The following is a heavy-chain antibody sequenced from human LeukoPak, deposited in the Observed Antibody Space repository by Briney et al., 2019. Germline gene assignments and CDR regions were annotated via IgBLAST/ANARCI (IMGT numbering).Heavy chain of an antibody. V-gene: IGHV3-21*04. CDR3: AKYSSGWVNDY. J-gene: IGHJ4*02. D-gene: IGHD6-19*01. CDR1: GFIFSSYR. Sequence: GGSLRLSCAASGFIFSSYRMNWVRQAPGKGLEWVSSISSSSSYIYYADSVKGRFTISRDNTKNSLYLQMNSLRAEDTALYYCAKYSSGWVNDYWGQGTLVTVSS. CDR2: ISSSSSYI.